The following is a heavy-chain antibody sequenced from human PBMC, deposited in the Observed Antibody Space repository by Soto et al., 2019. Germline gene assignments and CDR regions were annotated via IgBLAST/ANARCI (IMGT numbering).Heavy chain of an antibody. J-gene: IGHJ4*02. D-gene: IGHD6-13*01. CDR3: ARGMGSSWYDIGKGVDY. CDR2: ISAYNGNT. CDR1: GYTFTSYG. V-gene: IGHV1-18*01. Sequence: ASVKVSCKASGYTFTSYGISWVRQAPGQGLEWMGWISAYNGNTNYAQKLQGRVTMTTDTSTSTAYMELRSLRSDDTAVYYCARGMGSSWYDIGKGVDYWGQGTLVTVSS.